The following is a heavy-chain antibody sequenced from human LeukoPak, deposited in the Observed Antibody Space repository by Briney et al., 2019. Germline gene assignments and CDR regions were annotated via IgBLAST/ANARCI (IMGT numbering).Heavy chain of an antibody. CDR3: ARDSPPYYDFWSGYYDY. D-gene: IGHD3-3*01. V-gene: IGHV3-66*02. Sequence: GGSLRLSCAASGFTVSSNYMSWVRQAPGKGLEWVSVIYSGGSTYYAASVKGRFTISRDNSKNTLYLQMNSLRAEDTAVYCCARDSPPYYDFWSGYYDYWGQGTLVTVSS. J-gene: IGHJ4*02. CDR1: GFTVSSNY. CDR2: IYSGGST.